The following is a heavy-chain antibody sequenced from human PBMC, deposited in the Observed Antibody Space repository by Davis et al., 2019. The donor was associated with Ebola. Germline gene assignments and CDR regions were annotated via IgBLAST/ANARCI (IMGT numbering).Heavy chain of an antibody. CDR3: ARRLIVAKVFDY. CDR2: IYYSGST. CDR1: GGSVSSGSYY. J-gene: IGHJ4*02. D-gene: IGHD2-15*01. Sequence: SETLSLTCTVSGGSVSSGSYYWSWIRQPPGKGLEWIGYIYYSGSTNYNPSLKSRVTISVDTSKNQFSLKLSSVTAADTAVYYCARRLIVAKVFDYWGQGTLVTVSS. V-gene: IGHV4-61*01.